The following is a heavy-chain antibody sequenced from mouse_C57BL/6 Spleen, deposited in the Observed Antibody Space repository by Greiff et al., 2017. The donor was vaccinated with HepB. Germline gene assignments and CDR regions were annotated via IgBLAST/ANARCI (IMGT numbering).Heavy chain of an antibody. CDR3: ARFLWLPPPYYFDY. J-gene: IGHJ2*01. D-gene: IGHD2-2*01. V-gene: IGHV1-26*01. Sequence: EVQLQQSGPELVKPGASVKISCKASGYTFTDYYMNWVKQSHGKSLEWIGDINPNNGGTSYNQKFKGKATLTVDKSSSTAYMELRSLTSEASSVYSCARFLWLPPPYYFDYWGQGTTLTVSS. CDR2: INPNNGGT. CDR1: GYTFTDYY.